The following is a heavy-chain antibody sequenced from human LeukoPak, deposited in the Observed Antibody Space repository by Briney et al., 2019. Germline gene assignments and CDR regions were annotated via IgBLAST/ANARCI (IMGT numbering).Heavy chain of an antibody. CDR2: IYSGGST. Sequence: GGSLRLSCAASGFTVSSNYMSWVRQAPGKGPEWVSVIYSGGSTYYADSVKGRFTISRDNSKNTLYLQMNSLRAEDTAVYYCARYSSSLHPDYWGQGTLVTVSS. CDR3: ARYSSSLHPDY. CDR1: GFTVSSNY. D-gene: IGHD4-4*01. J-gene: IGHJ4*02. V-gene: IGHV3-53*01.